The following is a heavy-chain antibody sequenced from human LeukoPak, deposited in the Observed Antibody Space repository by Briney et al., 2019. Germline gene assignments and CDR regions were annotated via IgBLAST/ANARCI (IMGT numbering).Heavy chain of an antibody. CDR2: INHSGST. Sequence: SETLSLTCAVYGGSFSGYYWSLIRQPPGKGLEWIGEINHSGSTNYNPSLKSRVTISVDTSKNQFSLKLSSVTAADTAVYYCAREIEGIAAAADYWGQGTLVTVSS. CDR1: GGSFSGYY. J-gene: IGHJ4*02. CDR3: AREIEGIAAAADY. D-gene: IGHD6-13*01. V-gene: IGHV4-34*01.